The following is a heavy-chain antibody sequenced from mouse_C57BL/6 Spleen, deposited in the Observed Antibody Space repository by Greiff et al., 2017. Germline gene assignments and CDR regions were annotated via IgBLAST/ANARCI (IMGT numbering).Heavy chain of an antibody. CDR3: ARRVYYCYDEFAY. Sequence: LQQPGAELVKPGASVKLSCKASGYTFTSYWMHWVKQRPGQGLEWIGMIHPNSGSTNYNEKFKSKATLTVDKSSSTAYMQLSSLTSEDSAVYYFARRVYYCYDEFAYWGQGTLVTVSA. V-gene: IGHV1-64*01. CDR1: GYTFTSYW. CDR2: IHPNSGST. J-gene: IGHJ3*01. D-gene: IGHD2-2*01.